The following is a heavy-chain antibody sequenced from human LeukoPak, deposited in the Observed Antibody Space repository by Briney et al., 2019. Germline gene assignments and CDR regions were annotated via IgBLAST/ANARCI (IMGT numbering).Heavy chain of an antibody. CDR1: GGSISSYY. Sequence: PSETLSLTCTVSGGSISSYYWSWIRQPPGKGLEWIGYIYYSGSTNYNPSLKSRVTISVDTSKNHFSLELSSVTAADTAVYYCARHALIVGAPSSLDYWGQGTLVTVSS. J-gene: IGHJ4*02. CDR3: ARHALIVGAPSSLDY. D-gene: IGHD1-26*01. V-gene: IGHV4-59*08. CDR2: IYYSGST.